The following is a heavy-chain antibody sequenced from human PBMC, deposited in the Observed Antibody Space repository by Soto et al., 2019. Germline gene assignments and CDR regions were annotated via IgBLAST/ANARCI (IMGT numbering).Heavy chain of an antibody. V-gene: IGHV1-8*01. D-gene: IGHD2-8*01. CDR1: GYSFTSYD. Sequence: QVQLVQSGAEVKKPGASVKVTCKASGYSFTSYDISWVRQATGQGLEWMGWMNPNSGNTGYAQKFQGRVTLTRDTSITTAYMELRSLRSEDTAVYYCARARNCSNDICYMFFHHWGQGTLVTVSS. CDR3: ARARNCSNDICYMFFHH. CDR2: MNPNSGNT. J-gene: IGHJ1*01.